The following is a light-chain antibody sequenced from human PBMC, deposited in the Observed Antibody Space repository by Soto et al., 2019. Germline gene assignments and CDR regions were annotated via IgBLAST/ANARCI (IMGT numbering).Light chain of an antibody. J-gene: IGLJ2*01. V-gene: IGLV2-14*03. Sequence: QAVLTQPASVSGSPGQSITISCTGTTSDIGNYNYVSWYQQHPDKAPKLIIYDVSDRPLGVSTRFSGSKSGNTASLTISGLQAEDEADYYCCSYTTGSTLGVFGGGTKLTVL. CDR2: DVS. CDR3: CSYTTGSTLGV. CDR1: TSDIGNYNY.